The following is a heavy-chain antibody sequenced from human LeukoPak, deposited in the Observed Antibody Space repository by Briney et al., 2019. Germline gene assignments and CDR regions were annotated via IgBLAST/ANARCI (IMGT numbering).Heavy chain of an antibody. CDR3: ARGAGSGYDLWGYFDY. J-gene: IGHJ4*02. Sequence: GGSLRLSCAASGFTFSSYGMHWVRQAPGKGLEWVAVIWYDGSNKYYADSVKGRFTISRDNSKNTLYMQMNSLRAEDTAVYYCARGAGSGYDLWGYFDYRGQGTLVTVSS. CDR2: IWYDGSNK. V-gene: IGHV3-33*01. CDR1: GFTFSSYG. D-gene: IGHD5-12*01.